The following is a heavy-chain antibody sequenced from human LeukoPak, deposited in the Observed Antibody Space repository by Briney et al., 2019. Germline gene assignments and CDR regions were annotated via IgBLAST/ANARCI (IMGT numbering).Heavy chain of an antibody. D-gene: IGHD6-19*01. J-gene: IGHJ3*02. CDR2: IYYSGST. CDR1: GGSISSSSYY. V-gene: IGHV4-39*07. Sequence: SETLSLTCTVSGGSISSSSYYWGWIRQPPGKGLEWIGSIYYSGSTYYNPSLKSRVTISVDTSKNQFSLKLSSVTAADTAVYYCASTIAVAGTPYAFDIWGQGTMVTVSS. CDR3: ASTIAVAGTPYAFDI.